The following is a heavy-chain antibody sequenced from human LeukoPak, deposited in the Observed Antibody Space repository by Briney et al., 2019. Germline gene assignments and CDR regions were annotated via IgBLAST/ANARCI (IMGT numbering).Heavy chain of an antibody. CDR3: ARGSYSSSNYFDY. CDR2: ISSTGSTI. Sequence: GGSLRLSCAASGFTFSIYSMNWVRQAPGKGLEGVSYISSTGSTIYYADSVRGRFTISRDNAKNSLYLQMNSLRAEDTAVYYCARGSYSSSNYFDYWGQGTLVTVSS. CDR1: GFTFSIYS. J-gene: IGHJ4*02. D-gene: IGHD6-6*01. V-gene: IGHV3-48*01.